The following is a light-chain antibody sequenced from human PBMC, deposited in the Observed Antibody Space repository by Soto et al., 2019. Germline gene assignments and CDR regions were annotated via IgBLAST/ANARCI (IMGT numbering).Light chain of an antibody. CDR1: SSDVGDYNY. CDR2: EVS. J-gene: IGLJ1*01. V-gene: IGLV2-14*01. Sequence: QSALTQPASVSGSPGQSITISCTGTSSDVGDYNYVSWYQQHPGKAPKLIIYEVSNRHSGVSNRFSGSKSGNTASLTISGLQAGDEADYYCCSYTSTSARVFGTGTKVTVL. CDR3: CSYTSTSARV.